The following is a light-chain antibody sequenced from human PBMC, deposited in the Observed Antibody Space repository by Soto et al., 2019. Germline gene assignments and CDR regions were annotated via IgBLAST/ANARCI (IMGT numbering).Light chain of an antibody. Sequence: QSVLTQPASVSGSPGQSITISCTGTSSDVGGYNYVSWYQQHPGKAPKLMIYDVSNRPSGVSNRFSGSKSGNTASLTISGLQAEDEDDYSCSSYKSSSTLEFGGGTKLTVL. V-gene: IGLV2-14*01. CDR2: DVS. CDR3: SSYKSSSTLE. CDR1: SSDVGGYNY. J-gene: IGLJ2*01.